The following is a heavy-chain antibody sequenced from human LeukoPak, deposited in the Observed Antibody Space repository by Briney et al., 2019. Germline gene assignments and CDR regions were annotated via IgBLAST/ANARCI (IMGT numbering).Heavy chain of an antibody. CDR2: INPNSGGT. V-gene: IGHV1-2*02. Sequence: ASVKVSCKASGYTFTGYYMHWVRQAPGQGLEWMGWINPNSGGTNYAQKFQGRVTMTRDTSISTAYMELSRLRPDDTAVYYCARGRSPYYYYYYMDVWGKGTTVTVSS. CDR1: GYTFTGYY. CDR3: ARGRSPYYYYYYMDV. J-gene: IGHJ6*03. D-gene: IGHD1-26*01.